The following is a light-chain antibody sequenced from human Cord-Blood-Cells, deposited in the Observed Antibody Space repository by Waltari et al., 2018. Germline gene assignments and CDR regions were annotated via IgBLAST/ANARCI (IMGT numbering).Light chain of an antibody. Sequence: SYELTQPPSVAVSPGQTASITCSGHQLGDKYACWYQQKPGQSPVLVIYQDSKRPSGIPELFSGSNSGNTATLTISGTQAMDEADYYCQAWDSSSYVFGTGTKVTVL. CDR2: QDS. CDR1: QLGDKY. V-gene: IGLV3-1*01. CDR3: QAWDSSSYV. J-gene: IGLJ1*01.